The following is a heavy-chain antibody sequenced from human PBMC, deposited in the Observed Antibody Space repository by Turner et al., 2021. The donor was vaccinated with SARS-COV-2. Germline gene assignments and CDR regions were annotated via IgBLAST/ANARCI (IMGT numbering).Heavy chain of an antibody. V-gene: IGHV3-23*01. CDR3: AKLFVYGASFDY. D-gene: IGHD3-10*02. J-gene: IGHJ4*02. CDR2: ISGSGGST. CDR1: GFTFSSYA. Sequence: EVQLFESGGGLVQPGGSLRLSCAASGFTFSSYAMSWVRQAPGKGLEWVSGISGSGGSTYYADAVKGRFTISRDNSKNTLYLQMNSLRAEDTAVYYCAKLFVYGASFDYWGQGSLVTVSS.